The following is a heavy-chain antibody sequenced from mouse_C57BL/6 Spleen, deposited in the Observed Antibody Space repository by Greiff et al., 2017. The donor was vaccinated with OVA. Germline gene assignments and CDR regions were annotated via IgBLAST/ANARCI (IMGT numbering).Heavy chain of an antibody. Sequence: QVQLKESGAELVKPGASVKISCKASGYTFTDYYINWVKQRPGQGLAWIGKIGPGSGSPYYNEKFKGKATLTADKSSSTAYMQLSSLTSEDSAVYFCAREGVLLRPSFDYWGQGTTLTVSS. V-gene: IGHV1-77*01. J-gene: IGHJ2*01. CDR3: AREGVLLRPSFDY. D-gene: IGHD1-1*01. CDR1: GYTFTDYY. CDR2: IGPGSGSP.